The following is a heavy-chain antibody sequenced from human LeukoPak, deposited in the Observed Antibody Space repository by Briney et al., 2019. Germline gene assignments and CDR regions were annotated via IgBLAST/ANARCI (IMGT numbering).Heavy chain of an antibody. CDR2: ISYSGNT. V-gene: IGHV4-59*08. J-gene: IGHJ4*02. CDR3: ARQGGYIAPLAL. CDR1: GGSISSYY. Sequence: PSETLSLTCTVSGGSISSYYWSWIRQPPGKGLEWIGYISYSGNTNYNPSLKSRVTISVDTSTNQFSLKLSSVTAADTAVYYCARQGGYIAPLALWGQGTLVTVSA. D-gene: IGHD6-13*01.